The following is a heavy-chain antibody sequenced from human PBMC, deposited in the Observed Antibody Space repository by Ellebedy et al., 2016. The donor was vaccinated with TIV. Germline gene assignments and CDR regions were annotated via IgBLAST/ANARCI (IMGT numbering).Heavy chain of an antibody. CDR2: LSASGVST. V-gene: IGHV3-23*01. CDR3: AKMSWWGGFDY. CDR1: GFTFSSYA. Sequence: PSETLSLTCAASGFTFSSYAMTWVRQAPGKGLEWVSSLSASGVSTYYADSVKGRFSISRDNSKNTLSLHMSSLRANDTAIYYCAKMSWWGGFDYWGQGTLVTVSS. J-gene: IGHJ4*02. D-gene: IGHD2-15*01.